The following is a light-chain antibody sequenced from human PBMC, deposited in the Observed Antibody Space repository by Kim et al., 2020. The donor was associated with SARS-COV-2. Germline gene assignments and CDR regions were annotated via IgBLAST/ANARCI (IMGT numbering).Light chain of an antibody. V-gene: IGKV1-5*03. J-gene: IGKJ2*01. CDR1: QSISSW. Sequence: DIQMTQSPSTLSASVEDRVTITCRATQSISSWLAWYQQKPGKAPNLLIYKASSLESGVPSRFSGSGSGTEFTLTISSVQPADFATYYCQQYNSYPYTFGQGTKLEI. CDR3: QQYNSYPYT. CDR2: KAS.